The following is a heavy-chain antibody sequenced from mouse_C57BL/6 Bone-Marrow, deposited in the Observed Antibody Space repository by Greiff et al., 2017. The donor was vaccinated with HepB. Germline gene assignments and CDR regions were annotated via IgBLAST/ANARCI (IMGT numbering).Heavy chain of an antibody. D-gene: IGHD2-1*01. V-gene: IGHV1-81*01. CDR3: ASRLLWSFAY. Sequence: VKLMESGAELARPGASVKLSCKASGYTFTSYGISWVKQRTGQGLEWIGEIYPRSGNTYYNEKFKGKATLTADKSSSTAYMELRSLTSEDSAVYFCASRLLWSFAYWGQGTLVTVSA. J-gene: IGHJ3*01. CDR2: IYPRSGNT. CDR1: GYTFTSYG.